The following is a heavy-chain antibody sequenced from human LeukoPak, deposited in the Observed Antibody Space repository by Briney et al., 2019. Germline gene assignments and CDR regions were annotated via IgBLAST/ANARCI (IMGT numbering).Heavy chain of an antibody. CDR3: ARDYYDSSGLDY. CDR2: ISSSSSYI. J-gene: IGHJ4*02. Sequence: GGSLRFSCAASGFTFSSYSMNRVRQAPGKGLEWVSSISSSSSYIYYADSVKGRFTISRDNAKNSLYLQMNSLRVEDTAVYYCARDYYDSSGLDYWGQGTLVTVSS. V-gene: IGHV3-21*01. CDR1: GFTFSSYS. D-gene: IGHD3-22*01.